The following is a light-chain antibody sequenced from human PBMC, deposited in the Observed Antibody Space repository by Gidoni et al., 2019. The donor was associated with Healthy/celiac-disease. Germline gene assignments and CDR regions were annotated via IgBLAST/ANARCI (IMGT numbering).Light chain of an antibody. V-gene: IGKV2-28*01. Sequence: DIVMTQSPLSLPVTPGEPASLSCRSSQSLLPSNGYNYFEWNLQNPGQSTQLLIYLVSNRASWVPDRFSGSGSGTDFTLKISRVEAEDVGCYYCMQALQTPRYTFGQGTKLEIK. J-gene: IGKJ2*01. CDR3: MQALQTPRYT. CDR2: LVS. CDR1: QSLLPSNGYNY.